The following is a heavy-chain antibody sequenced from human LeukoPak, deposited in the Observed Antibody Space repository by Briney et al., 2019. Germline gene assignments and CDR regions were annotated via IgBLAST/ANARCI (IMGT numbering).Heavy chain of an antibody. D-gene: IGHD2/OR15-2a*01. CDR1: RFTFSSYW. V-gene: IGHV3-74*01. CDR3: VSFYETY. Sequence: GGSLRLSCAASRFTFSSYWMHWVRQAPGKGLAWVSHINSDGSWTSYADSVKGRFTISKDNAKNTVYLQMNSLRAEDTAVYYCVSFYETYWGRGTLVTVSS. CDR2: INSDGSWT. J-gene: IGHJ4*02.